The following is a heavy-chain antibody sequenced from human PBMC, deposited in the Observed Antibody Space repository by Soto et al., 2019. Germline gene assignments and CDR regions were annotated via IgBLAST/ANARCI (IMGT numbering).Heavy chain of an antibody. J-gene: IGHJ4*02. CDR2: ISSSSSTI. V-gene: IGHV3-48*04. D-gene: IGHD7-27*01. CDR3: ARDLPETGDHRNY. CDR1: GFTFSSYS. Sequence: GGSLRLSCAASGFTFSSYSMNWVRQAPGKGLEWVSYISSSSSTIYYADSVKDRFTISRDNAKNSLYLQMNSLRAEDTAVYYCARDLPETGDHRNYWGQGTLVTVSS.